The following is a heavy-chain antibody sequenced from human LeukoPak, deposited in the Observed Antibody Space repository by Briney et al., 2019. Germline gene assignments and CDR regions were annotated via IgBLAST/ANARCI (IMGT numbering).Heavy chain of an antibody. Sequence: GGSLRLSCAASGFTVSSNYMSWVRQAPGKGLEWVSVIYSGGTTYYADSVKGRFTISRDNPTNTLHLQMNSLRAEDTAVYYCARDQYSYAHAAHWGQGTLVTVSS. CDR2: IYSGGTT. J-gene: IGHJ4*02. D-gene: IGHD5-18*01. CDR3: ARDQYSYAHAAH. V-gene: IGHV3-66*01. CDR1: GFTVSSNY.